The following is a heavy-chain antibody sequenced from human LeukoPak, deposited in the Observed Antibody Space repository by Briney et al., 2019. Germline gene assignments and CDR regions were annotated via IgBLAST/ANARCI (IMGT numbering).Heavy chain of an antibody. V-gene: IGHV3-7*01. J-gene: IGHJ4*02. Sequence: PGGSLRLSCAASGFTFSSYWMSWVRQAPGKGLEWVANIKQDGSEKYYVDSVKGRFTISRDNAKNSLYLQMNSLRAEDTAVYHCASGKGSGWLPRFDYWGQGTLVTVSS. CDR2: IKQDGSEK. D-gene: IGHD6-19*01. CDR3: ASGKGSGWLPRFDY. CDR1: GFTFSSYW.